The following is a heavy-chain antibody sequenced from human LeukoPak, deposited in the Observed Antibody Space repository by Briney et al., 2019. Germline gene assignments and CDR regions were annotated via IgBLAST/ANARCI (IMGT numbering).Heavy chain of an antibody. Sequence: YPSETLSLTCAVYGGSFSGYYWSWIRQPPGKGLEWIGEINHSGSTNYNPSLKSRVTISVDTSKNQFSLKLSSVTAADTAVYYCARGKTQYYDFWSGYYNYFDYWGQGTLVTVSS. D-gene: IGHD3-3*01. CDR1: GGSFSGYY. CDR3: ARGKTQYYDFWSGYYNYFDY. J-gene: IGHJ4*02. V-gene: IGHV4-34*01. CDR2: INHSGST.